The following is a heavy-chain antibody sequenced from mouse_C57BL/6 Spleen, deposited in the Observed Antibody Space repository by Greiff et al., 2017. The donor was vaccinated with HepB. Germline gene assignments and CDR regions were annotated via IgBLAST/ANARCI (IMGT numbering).Heavy chain of an antibody. CDR3: ASSDYGSSSWFAY. V-gene: IGHV14-3*01. Sequence: EVQLQQSVAELVRPGASVKLSCTASGFNIKNTYMHWVKQRPEQGLERIGRIDPANGNTKYAPKFQGKATKTADTSSNTAYLQLSCLTSEDTAIYYCASSDYGSSSWFAYWGQWTLVTVSA. CDR2: IDPANGNT. CDR1: GFNIKNTY. J-gene: IGHJ3*01. D-gene: IGHD1-1*01.